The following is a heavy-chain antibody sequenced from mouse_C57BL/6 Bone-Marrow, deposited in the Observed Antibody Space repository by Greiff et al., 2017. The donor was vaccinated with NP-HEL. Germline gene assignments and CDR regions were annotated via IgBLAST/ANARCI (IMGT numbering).Heavy chain of an antibody. V-gene: IGHV14-4*01. Sequence: VQLQQSGAELVRPGASVKLSCTASGFNIKDDYMHWVKQRPEQGLEWIGWIDPENGDTENASKFQGKATITADTSSNTAYLQLSSLTSEYTAVYYCTTTWLYSNYSLFDYWGQGTTLTVSS. CDR1: GFNIKDDY. J-gene: IGHJ2*01. CDR2: IDPENGDT. CDR3: TTTWLYSNYSLFDY. D-gene: IGHD2-5*01.